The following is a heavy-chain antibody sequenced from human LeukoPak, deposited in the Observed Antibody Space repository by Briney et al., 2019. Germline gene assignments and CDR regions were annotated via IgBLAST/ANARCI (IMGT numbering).Heavy chain of an antibody. CDR3: ARDLVATISGYYYYGMDV. Sequence: GGSLRLSCAASGFAFSSYWMSWVRRAPGKGLEWVANIKQDGSEKYYVDSVKGRFTISRDNAKNSPYLQMNSLRAEDTAVYYCARDLVATISGYYYYGMDVWGQGTTVTVSS. CDR2: IKQDGSEK. V-gene: IGHV3-7*01. J-gene: IGHJ6*02. D-gene: IGHD5-24*01. CDR1: GFAFSSYW.